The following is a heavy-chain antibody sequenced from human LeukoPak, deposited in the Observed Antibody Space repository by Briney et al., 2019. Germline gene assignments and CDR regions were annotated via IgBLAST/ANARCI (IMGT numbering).Heavy chain of an antibody. J-gene: IGHJ1*01. D-gene: IGHD3-22*01. V-gene: IGHV1-69*05. CDR3: ARQDSSGYSEYFQH. CDR1: GGTFSSYA. CDR2: IIPIFGTA. Sequence: SVKVSRKASGGTFSSYAISWVRQAPGQGLEWMGGIIPIFGTANYAQKFQGRVTITTDESTSTAYMELSSLRSEDTAVYYCARQDSSGYSEYFQHWGQGTLVTVSS.